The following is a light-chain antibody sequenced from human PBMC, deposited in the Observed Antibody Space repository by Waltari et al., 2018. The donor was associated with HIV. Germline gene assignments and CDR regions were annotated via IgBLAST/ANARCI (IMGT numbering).Light chain of an antibody. J-gene: IGKJ3*01. Sequence: DINVTQSPSSLSASVGDRVTITCRTSQNIINYLNWYHQSPGKAPTLLIFAAYTVQDGVSSRFSGSGSGTDFALAIAGLQREDFGTYYCQQTFSPPRTFGPGT. CDR2: AAY. V-gene: IGKV1-39*01. CDR3: QQTFSPPRT. CDR1: QNIINY.